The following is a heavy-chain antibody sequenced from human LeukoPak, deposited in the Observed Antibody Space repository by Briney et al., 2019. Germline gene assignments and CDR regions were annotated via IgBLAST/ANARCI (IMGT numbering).Heavy chain of an antibody. CDR1: GYTFTSYD. V-gene: IGHV1-8*01. CDR2: MNPNSGNT. D-gene: IGHD3-9*01. J-gene: IGHJ6*02. Sequence: GASVKVSCKAPGYTFTSYDINWVRQATGQGLEWMGWMNPNSGNTGYAQKFQGRVTMTRNTSISTAYMELSSLRSEDTAVYYCAREGWLLYYYYYYGMDVWGQGTTVTVSS. CDR3: AREGWLLYYYYYYGMDV.